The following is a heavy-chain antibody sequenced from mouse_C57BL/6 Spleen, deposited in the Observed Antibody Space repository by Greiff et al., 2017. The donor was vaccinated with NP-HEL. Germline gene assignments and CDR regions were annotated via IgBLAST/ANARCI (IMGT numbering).Heavy chain of an antibody. CDR3: AREGGYDHYAMDY. D-gene: IGHD2-2*01. J-gene: IGHJ4*01. CDR2: IYPSDSET. CDR1: GYTFTSYW. Sequence: QVQLKESGAELVRPGSSVKLSCKASGYTFTSYWMDWVKQRPGQGLEWIGNIYPSDSETHYNQKFKDKATLTVDKSSSTAYMQLSSLTSEDSAVYYCAREGGYDHYAMDYWGQGTSVTVSS. V-gene: IGHV1-61*01.